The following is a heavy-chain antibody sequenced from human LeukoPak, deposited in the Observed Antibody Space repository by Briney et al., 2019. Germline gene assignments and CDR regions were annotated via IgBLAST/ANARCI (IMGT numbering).Heavy chain of an antibody. Sequence: GASVKVSCKASGYTFTGYYMHWVRQAPGQGLEWMGRINPNSGGTNYAQKFQGRVTMTRGTSISTAYMELSRLRSDDTAVYYCARGPPDRADIVVVPAGAFDIWGQGTMVTVSS. V-gene: IGHV1-2*06. CDR2: INPNSGGT. CDR3: ARGPPDRADIVVVPAGAFDI. CDR1: GYTFTGYY. D-gene: IGHD2-2*01. J-gene: IGHJ3*02.